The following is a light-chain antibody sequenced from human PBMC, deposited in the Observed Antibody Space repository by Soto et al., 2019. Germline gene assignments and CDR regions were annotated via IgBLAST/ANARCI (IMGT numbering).Light chain of an antibody. CDR3: QQYGSSLSIT. CDR1: QSVSSSY. V-gene: IGKV3-20*01. CDR2: GAS. J-gene: IGKJ5*01. Sequence: EIVLTQSPGTLSLSPGERATLSCRASQSVSSSYLAWYQQKPGRAPRLLIYGASSRATGIPDRFSGSGSGTDFTLTISRLEPEDFAVYYCQQYGSSLSITFGQGTRLEI.